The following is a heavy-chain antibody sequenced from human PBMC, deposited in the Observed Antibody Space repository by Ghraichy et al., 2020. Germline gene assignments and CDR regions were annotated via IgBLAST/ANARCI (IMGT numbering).Heavy chain of an antibody. Sequence: SETLSRTCSVSGDSISNYYWSWIRQPPGKGLEWIGYFYYSGRTNYNPSLKSRVTISVDTSRNQFSLKLSSVTAADTAMYYCARGGVVIRLWGQGTLVTVSS. CDR1: GDSISNYY. D-gene: IGHD3-3*01. CDR3: ARGGVVIRL. V-gene: IGHV4-59*08. J-gene: IGHJ4*02. CDR2: FYYSGRT.